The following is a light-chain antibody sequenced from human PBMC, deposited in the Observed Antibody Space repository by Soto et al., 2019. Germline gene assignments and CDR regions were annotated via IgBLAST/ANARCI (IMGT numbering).Light chain of an antibody. CDR1: SSDVGGYNY. Sequence: QSVLTQPASVSGSPGQSITISCTGTSSDVGGYNYVSWYQQHPVKAPKLMIYDVTNRPSGVSDRFSGSKSGNTASLTISGLQAEDEADYYCSSYTSSSTPYAFGTGTKVTVL. CDR3: SSYTSSSTPYA. CDR2: DVT. J-gene: IGLJ1*01. V-gene: IGLV2-14*01.